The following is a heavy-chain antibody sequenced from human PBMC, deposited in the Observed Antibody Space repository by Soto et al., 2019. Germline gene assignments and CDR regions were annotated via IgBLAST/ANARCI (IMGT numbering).Heavy chain of an antibody. J-gene: IGHJ5*02. CDR3: ARHKDLIWFDP. V-gene: IGHV4-39*01. D-gene: IGHD2-15*01. CDR1: GGSISSSSSC. CDR2: IYYSGST. Sequence: SETLSLTCIVYGGSISSSSSCCGWIRQPPGKGLEWIGSIYYSGSTYYNPSLRSRVTISVDTSKNQFSLNLSSVTAADTAVYYCARHKDLIWFDPWDQGTLVTVSS.